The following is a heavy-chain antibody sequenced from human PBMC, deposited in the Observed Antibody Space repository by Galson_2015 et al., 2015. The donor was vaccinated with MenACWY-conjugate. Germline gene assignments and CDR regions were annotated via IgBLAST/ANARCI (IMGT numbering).Heavy chain of an antibody. CDR3: AKGGRREGGDC. D-gene: IGHD2-21*02. Sequence: SLRLSCAASGFTFSSYAMSWVRQAPGKGLEWVSTITGSGDTTYYADSVKGRFTISRDNSKNTLYLQMNSLRAEDTAIYYCAKGGRREGGDCGGQGTMVTVSS. CDR2: ITGSGDTT. V-gene: IGHV3-23*01. CDR1: GFTFSSYA. J-gene: IGHJ3*01.